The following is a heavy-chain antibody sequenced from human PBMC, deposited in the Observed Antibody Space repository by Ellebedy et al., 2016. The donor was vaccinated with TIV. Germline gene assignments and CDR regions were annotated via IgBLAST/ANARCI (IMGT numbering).Heavy chain of an antibody. Sequence: GGSLRLXCQVSGYRFTNFWIAWVRQMSGKGLEWMGIIYPDDSDTRYSPSFQGQVTISVDKSTGTAYLQWSSLKASDTAMYYCARHGWESLPYWHLDLWGRGTLVTVSS. CDR2: IYPDDSDT. CDR3: ARHGWESLPYWHLDL. D-gene: IGHD1-26*01. V-gene: IGHV5-51*01. J-gene: IGHJ2*01. CDR1: GYRFTNFW.